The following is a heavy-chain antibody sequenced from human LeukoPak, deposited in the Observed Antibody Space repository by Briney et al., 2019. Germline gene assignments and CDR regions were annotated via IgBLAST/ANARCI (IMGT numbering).Heavy chain of an antibody. CDR1: GGTFSSYA. J-gene: IGHJ6*02. D-gene: IGHD5-18*01. CDR2: IIPILGIA. Sequence: SVKVSCKASGGTFSSYAISWVRQAPGQGLEWMGRIIPILGIANYAQKFQGRVTITADKSTSTAYMELSSLRSEDTAVYYCARDFSRMGYSYGYAHGMDVWGQGTTVTVSS. V-gene: IGHV1-69*04. CDR3: ARDFSRMGYSYGYAHGMDV.